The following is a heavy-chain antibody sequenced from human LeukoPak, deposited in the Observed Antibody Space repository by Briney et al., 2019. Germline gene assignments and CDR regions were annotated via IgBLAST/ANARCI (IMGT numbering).Heavy chain of an antibody. CDR3: ARGGGGNSDFVTSYTGASLSFDY. CDR1: EFILSRYA. V-gene: IGHV3-23*01. D-gene: IGHD4-23*01. CDR2: LGISGDYS. J-gene: IGHJ4*02. Sequence: GGSLRLSCVAYEFILSRYAVSWVRQAPGKGLQWASSLGISGDYSWYAGSVKGRFTISRDVSKNTLYLQMNSLRVEDTAVYYCARGGGGNSDFVTSYTGASLSFDYWGQGALVTVSS.